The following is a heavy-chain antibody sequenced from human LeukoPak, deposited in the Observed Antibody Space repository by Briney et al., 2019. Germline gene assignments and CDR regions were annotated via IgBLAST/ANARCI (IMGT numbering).Heavy chain of an antibody. CDR3: AKDMGLVATICAAFDY. Sequence: KSGGSLRLSCAASGFTFDDYAMHWVRQAPGKGLEWVSGISWNSGSIGYADSVKGRFTISRDNAKNSLYLQMNSLRAEDTALYYCAKDMGLVATICAAFDYWGQGTLVTVSS. J-gene: IGHJ4*02. CDR1: GFTFDDYA. V-gene: IGHV3-9*01. D-gene: IGHD5-12*01. CDR2: ISWNSGSI.